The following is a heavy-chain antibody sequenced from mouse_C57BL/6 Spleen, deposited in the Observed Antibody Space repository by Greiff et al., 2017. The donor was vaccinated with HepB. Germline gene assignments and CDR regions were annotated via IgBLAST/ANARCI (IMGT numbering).Heavy chain of an antibody. CDR2: IYPGSGST. V-gene: IGHV1-55*01. CDR3: ARGRGEFITTVEEYFDV. D-gene: IGHD1-1*01. Sequence: VQLQQPGAELVKPGASVKMSCKASGYTFTSYWITWVKQRPGQGLEWIGDIYPGSGSTNYNEKFKSKATLTVDTSSSTAYMQLSSLTSEDSAVYYCARGRGEFITTVEEYFDVWGTGTTVTVSS. CDR1: GYTFTSYW. J-gene: IGHJ1*03.